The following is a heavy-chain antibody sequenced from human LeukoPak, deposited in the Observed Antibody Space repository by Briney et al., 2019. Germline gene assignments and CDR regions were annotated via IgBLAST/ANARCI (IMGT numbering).Heavy chain of an antibody. Sequence: SETLSLTCAVYGGSFSGYYWSWIRQPPGKGLEWIGEINHSGSTNYNPSLKSRVTISVDTSKNQFSLKLSSVTAADTAVYYCARGLGYFDSSAFRWFDPWGQGTLVTVSS. J-gene: IGHJ5*02. CDR3: ARGLGYFDSSAFRWFDP. D-gene: IGHD3-22*01. CDR2: INHSGST. CDR1: GGSFSGYY. V-gene: IGHV4-34*01.